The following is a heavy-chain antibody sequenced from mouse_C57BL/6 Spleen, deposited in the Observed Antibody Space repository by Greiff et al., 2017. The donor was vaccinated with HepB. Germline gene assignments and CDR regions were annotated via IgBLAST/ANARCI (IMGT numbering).Heavy chain of an antibody. J-gene: IGHJ1*03. V-gene: IGHV1-52*01. D-gene: IGHD2-1*01. CDR1: GYTFTSYW. CDR2: IDPSDSET. Sequence: QVQLQQSGAELVRPGSSVKLSCKASGYTFTSYWMHWVKQRPIQGLEWIGNIDPSDSETHYNQKFKDKATLTVDKSSSTAYMQLSSLTSEDSAVYYCAIHSVVTTYFDVWGTGTTVTVSS. CDR3: AIHSVVTTYFDV.